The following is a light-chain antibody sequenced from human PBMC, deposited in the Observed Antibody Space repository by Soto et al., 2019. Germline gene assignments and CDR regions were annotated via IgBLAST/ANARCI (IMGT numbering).Light chain of an antibody. CDR3: QQYNNYWT. J-gene: IGKJ1*01. Sequence: DIQMTQSPSTLPASVGDRVTITCRASQSISNWLAWYQQKPGKAPKLLIYKASTLKSGVPSRFSGSGSGTEFTLTISSLQPDDFATYYCQQYNNYWTFGQGTKVDIK. CDR2: KAS. CDR1: QSISNW. V-gene: IGKV1-5*03.